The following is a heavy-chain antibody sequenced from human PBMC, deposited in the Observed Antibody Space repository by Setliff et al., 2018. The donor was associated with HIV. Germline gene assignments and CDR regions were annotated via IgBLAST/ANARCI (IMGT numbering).Heavy chain of an antibody. CDR3: ARAPRLTMIRGVFDY. Sequence: RASVKVSCKASGGTFNTYTITWVRQAPGQGLEWMGGIIPFTGTTNYAQKFQGRVTITTDESRSIVYMEVSSLRPEDTAVYYCARAPRLTMIRGVFDYWGQGTMVTVSS. CDR2: IIPFTGTT. J-gene: IGHJ4*02. V-gene: IGHV1-69*16. D-gene: IGHD3-10*01. CDR1: GGTFNTYT.